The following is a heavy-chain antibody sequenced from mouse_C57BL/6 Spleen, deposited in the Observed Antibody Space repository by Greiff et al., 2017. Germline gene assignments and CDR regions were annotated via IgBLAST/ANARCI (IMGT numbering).Heavy chain of an antibody. J-gene: IGHJ3*01. D-gene: IGHD2-1*01. Sequence: QVQLMQPGAGLVLPGASVKLSCTASGFTFTSYWMHWVKQTPGKGLEWIGEIEHSDSNTNYKQTFKGKSTLTVDKSSSTAYVQLSSLTSEDSAVYYCARVRDYGSYQGAWFAYWGQGTLVTVSA. CDR1: GFTFTSYW. CDR2: IEHSDSNT. CDR3: ARVRDYGSYQGAWFAY. V-gene: IGHV1-69*01.